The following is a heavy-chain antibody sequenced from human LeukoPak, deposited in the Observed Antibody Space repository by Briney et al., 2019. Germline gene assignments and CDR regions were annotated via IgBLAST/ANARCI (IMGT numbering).Heavy chain of an antibody. CDR2: IKKDGSEK. CDR1: GFTFSSYW. CDR3: TTSIEFYFDY. V-gene: IGHV3-7*03. Sequence: GGSLRLSCAASGFTFSSYWMSWVRQAPGKGLEWVANIKKDGSEKYYVDSVKGRFTMSRDNAQNSLYLQMNSLKTEDTAVYYCTTSIEFYFDYWGQGTLVTVSS. D-gene: IGHD1-14*01. J-gene: IGHJ4*02.